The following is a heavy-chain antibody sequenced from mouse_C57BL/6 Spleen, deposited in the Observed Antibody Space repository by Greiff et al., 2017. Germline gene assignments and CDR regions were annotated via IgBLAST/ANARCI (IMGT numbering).Heavy chain of an antibody. CDR3: ARSKDDEAD. Sequence: QVHVKQSGPELVTPWASVTISFTSHWIQWVRQRPGQGLEWPGEVFPGSGSTYYNEKSKGKATLTVDTSSSTAYMQLSSLTSEDSAVYFCARSKDDEADWGQGTLVTVSA. J-gene: IGHJ3*01. V-gene: IGHV1-56*01. D-gene: IGHD2-12*01. CDR2: VFPGSGST. CDR1: TSHW.